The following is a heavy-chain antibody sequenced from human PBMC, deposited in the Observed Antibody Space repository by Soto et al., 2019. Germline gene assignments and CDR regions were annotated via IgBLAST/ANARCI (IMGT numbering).Heavy chain of an antibody. Sequence: SGPTLVNPTQTLTLTCTFSGFSLASSGMCVSWIRQPPGEALEWLAFICWDDDKYYSTSLKTRLTISKDTSKNQVVLTMTNVDPVDTATYYCVRTSGWYPEHYFDFWGQGTLVTVSS. J-gene: IGHJ4*02. CDR2: ICWDDDK. CDR3: VRTSGWYPEHYFDF. D-gene: IGHD6-19*01. V-gene: IGHV2-70*01. CDR1: GFSLASSGMC.